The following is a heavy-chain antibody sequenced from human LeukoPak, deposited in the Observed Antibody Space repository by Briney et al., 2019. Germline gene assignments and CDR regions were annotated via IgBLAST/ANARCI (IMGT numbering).Heavy chain of an antibody. V-gene: IGHV5-51*01. CDR3: ARRGSSTNYNFDY. J-gene: IGHJ4*02. Sequence: GESLKISCKGSGYSFNTYWIGWVRQMPGKGLEWMGIIYPGDSDTRYSPSFQGQVTISVDKSISTAFLQWSSLKASDTAMYYCARRGSSTNYNFDYWGQGTLVTVSS. D-gene: IGHD6-6*01. CDR1: GYSFNTYW. CDR2: IYPGDSDT.